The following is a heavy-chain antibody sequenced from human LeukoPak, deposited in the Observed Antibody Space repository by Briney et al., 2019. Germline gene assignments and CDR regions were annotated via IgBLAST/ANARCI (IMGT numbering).Heavy chain of an antibody. CDR2: ISSSGSSI. CDR1: RFTFTDYY. Sequence: GGSLRLSCGASRFTFTDYYMSWIRQAPGKGLECVSYISSSGSSIYYADSVKGRFTISRDNAKNSLYLQMNSLRAEDTAVYYCARFYFGSGRPTHLDYWGQGTLVTVSS. V-gene: IGHV3-11*01. D-gene: IGHD3-10*01. J-gene: IGHJ4*02. CDR3: ARFYFGSGRPTHLDY.